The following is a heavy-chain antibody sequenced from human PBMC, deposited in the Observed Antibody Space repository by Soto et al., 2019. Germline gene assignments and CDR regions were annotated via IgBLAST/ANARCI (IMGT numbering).Heavy chain of an antibody. V-gene: IGHV3-30-3*01. CDR1: GFAFRNHA. Sequence: QVQLVESGGGVVQPGGSLRLSCAASGFAFRNHAMHWVRQAPGKGLEWVAVISYDASNKYYADSVKGRFTISRDNSKNTLYLQMNSLRAEDTAMYYCVREEYNSEYFDYWGQGTLVPVSS. D-gene: IGHD1-1*01. CDR3: VREEYNSEYFDY. J-gene: IGHJ4*02. CDR2: ISYDASNK.